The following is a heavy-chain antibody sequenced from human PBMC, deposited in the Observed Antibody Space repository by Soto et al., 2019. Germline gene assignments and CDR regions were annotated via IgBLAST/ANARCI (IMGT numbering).Heavy chain of an antibody. CDR3: ASGPIHYYGSGCRFDY. D-gene: IGHD3-10*01. J-gene: IGHJ4*02. Sequence: QVQLVQSGAEVKKPGSSVKVSCKASGGTFSSSAISWMRQAPGQGLEWMGGMIPIFGTANYAPKFHGRVTITADESTRTAYMALSSLSSEDTAVSYCASGPIHYYGSGCRFDYWGLGTLVTVSS. CDR2: MIPIFGTA. V-gene: IGHV1-69*12. CDR1: GGTFSSSA.